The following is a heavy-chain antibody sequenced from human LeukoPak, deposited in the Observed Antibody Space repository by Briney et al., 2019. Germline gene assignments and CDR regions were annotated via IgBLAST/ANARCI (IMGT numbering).Heavy chain of an antibody. V-gene: IGHV4-39*01. CDR2: IYYSGSA. D-gene: IGHD3-10*01. Sequence: SETLSLTCTVSGGSISSSSYYWGWIRQPPWKGLEWIGSIYYSGSAYYNPSLKSRVTISVDTSKNQFSLKLSSVTAADTAVYYCARRPPYYYDNWFDPWGQGTLVTVSS. CDR3: ARRPPYYYDNWFDP. CDR1: GGSISSSSYY. J-gene: IGHJ5*02.